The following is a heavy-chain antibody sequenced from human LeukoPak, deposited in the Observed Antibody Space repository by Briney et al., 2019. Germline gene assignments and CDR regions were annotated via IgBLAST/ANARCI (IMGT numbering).Heavy chain of an antibody. V-gene: IGHV4-39*01. CDR3: VRDLPADYYYYGMDV. CDR2: IYYSGST. Sequence: SETLSLTGTVSGGSISSSSYYWGWIRQPPGKGLEWIGSIYYSGSTYYNPSLKSRVTISVDTSKNQFSLKLSSVTAADTAVYYCVRDLPADYYYYGMDVWGQGTTVTVSS. J-gene: IGHJ6*02. CDR1: GGSISSSSYY.